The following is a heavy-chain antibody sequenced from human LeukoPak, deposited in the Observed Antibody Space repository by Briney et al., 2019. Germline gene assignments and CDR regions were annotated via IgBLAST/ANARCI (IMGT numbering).Heavy chain of an antibody. V-gene: IGHV4-59*08. J-gene: IGHJ5*02. D-gene: IGHD2-15*01. CDR2: IYHSGST. CDR1: GGSITSYY. CDR3: ARTPRRGYSDP. Sequence: SETLSLTCTVSGGSITSYYWSWIRQPPGKGLEWIGYIYHSGSTNYNPSLKSRLTISIDTSRNQFSLNLSSVTAADTAVYYCARTPRRGYSDPWGQGALVTVSS.